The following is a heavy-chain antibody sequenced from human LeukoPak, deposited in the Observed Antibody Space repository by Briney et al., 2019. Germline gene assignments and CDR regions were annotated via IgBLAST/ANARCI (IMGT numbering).Heavy chain of an antibody. V-gene: IGHV4-39*01. CDR2: IYYSGST. D-gene: IGHD6-6*01. CDR3: ARLQRIAARRAWFDP. J-gene: IGHJ5*02. Sequence: SETLSLTCTVSGGSISSSSYYWGWIRQPPGKGLEWIGSIYYSGSTYYNPSLKSRVTISVDTSKNQFSLKLSSVTAADTAVYYCARLQRIAARRAWFDPWGQGTLVTVSS. CDR1: GGSISSSSYY.